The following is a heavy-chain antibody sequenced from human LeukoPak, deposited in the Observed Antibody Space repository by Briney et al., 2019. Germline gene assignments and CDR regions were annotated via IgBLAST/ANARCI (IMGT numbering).Heavy chain of an antibody. Sequence: GGSLRLSCAGSGFTFSDYYMAWIRQAPGKGLVWVSRINTDGSSTNYADSVKGRFTISRDNAENTLFLLMNSLRAEDTAFYYCARDSVYELDYWGQGTLVTVSS. D-gene: IGHD5/OR15-5a*01. CDR1: GFTFSDYY. CDR2: INTDGSST. CDR3: ARDSVYELDY. J-gene: IGHJ4*02. V-gene: IGHV3-74*01.